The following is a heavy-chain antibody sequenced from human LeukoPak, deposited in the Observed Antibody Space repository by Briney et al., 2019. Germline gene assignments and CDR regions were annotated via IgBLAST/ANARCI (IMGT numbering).Heavy chain of an antibody. CDR1: GGSFSGYY. CDR2: INHSGST. V-gene: IGHV4-34*01. D-gene: IGHD1-1*01. J-gene: IGHJ3*02. CDR3: ARTSRTSGTTLPGDAIDI. Sequence: SETLSLTCAVYGGSFSGYYWSWIRQPPGKGLEWIGEINHSGSTNYNPSLKSRVTISVDTSKNQFSLKMTSVTAADTAIFYCARTSRTSGTTLPGDAIDIWGQGTMVTVSS.